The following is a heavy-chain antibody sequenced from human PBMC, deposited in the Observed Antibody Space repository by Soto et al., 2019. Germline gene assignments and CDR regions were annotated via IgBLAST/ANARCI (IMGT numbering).Heavy chain of an antibody. CDR1: GYTFTSHY. V-gene: IGHV1-46*01. CDR3: AREVGSFDY. J-gene: IGHJ4*02. D-gene: IGHD2-2*01. Sequence: ASVKVSCKASGYTFTSHYIHWVRQAPEQGLEWMGLIHPSDGGTNYAQRFQGRVTVTSDTSTSTVYMELSSLDSEDTAVFYCAREVGSFDYWGQGTLVTVSS. CDR2: IHPSDGGT.